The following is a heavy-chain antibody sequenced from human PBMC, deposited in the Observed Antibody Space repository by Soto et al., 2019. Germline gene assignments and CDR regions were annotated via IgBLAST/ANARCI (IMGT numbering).Heavy chain of an antibody. D-gene: IGHD3-10*01. CDR2: IYYSGST. CDR3: AAVVPAVMPAWFGELLLYYFDY. CDR1: GGSISSSSYY. Sequence: SETLSLTCTVSGGSISSSSYYWGWIRQPPGKGLEWIGSIYYSGSTYYNPSLKSRVTISVDTSKNQFSLKLSSVTAADTAVYYCAAVVPAVMPAWFGELLLYYFDYWGQGTLVTVSS. V-gene: IGHV4-39*01. J-gene: IGHJ4*02.